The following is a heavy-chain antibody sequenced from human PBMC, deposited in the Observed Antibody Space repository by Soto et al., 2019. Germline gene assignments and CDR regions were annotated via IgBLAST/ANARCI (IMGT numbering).Heavy chain of an antibody. CDR2: IIPIFGTA. Sequence: SVKPSCKASGSTISSSAISWVRQAPGQGLEWMGGIIPIFGTANYAQKFQGRVTITADESTSTAYMELSSLRSEDTAVYYCAISFIFSWSHYYRDLKDFCGQG. J-gene: IGHJ3*01. CDR3: AISFIFSWSHYYRDLKDF. V-gene: IGHV1-69*13. D-gene: IGHD3-10*01. CDR1: GSTISSSA.